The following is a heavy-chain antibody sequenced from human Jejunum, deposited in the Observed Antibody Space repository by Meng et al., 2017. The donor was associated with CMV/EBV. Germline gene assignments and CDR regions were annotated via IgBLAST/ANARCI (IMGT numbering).Heavy chain of an antibody. CDR2: IYWDNDK. Sequence: LIPSGVGVGWIRQPPGKALEWLAIIYWDNDKRYSPSLRSRLTITKDTSKNQVVLTMTNMDPVDTATYYCAHRLIQTAVTTWDGGAFDIWGQGTMVTVSS. CDR3: AHRLIQTAVTTWDGGAFDI. CDR1: LIPSGVG. V-gene: IGHV2-5*02. J-gene: IGHJ3*02. D-gene: IGHD4-17*01.